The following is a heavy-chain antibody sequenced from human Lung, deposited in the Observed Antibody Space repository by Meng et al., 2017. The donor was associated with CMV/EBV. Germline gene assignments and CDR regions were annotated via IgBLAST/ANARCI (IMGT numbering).Heavy chain of an antibody. CDR1: GGSISSYY. J-gene: IGHJ1*01. CDR3: ARGSRDEAFQH. CDR2: IYTSGST. Sequence: VQLAEPVPRLGKPSQPLALTCIVSGGSISSYYWSWIRQPAVKGLERIGRIYTSGSTNYNPSLKSRVTMSVDTSKNQFSLKLSSVTGADTAVYYCARGSRDEAFQHWGQGTLVTVSS. V-gene: IGHV4-4*07. D-gene: IGHD5-24*01.